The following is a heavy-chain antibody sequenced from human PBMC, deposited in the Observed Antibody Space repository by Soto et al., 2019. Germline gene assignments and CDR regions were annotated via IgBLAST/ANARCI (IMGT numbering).Heavy chain of an antibody. CDR2: IWYDGSNK. V-gene: IGHV3-33*01. CDR1: GFTFSSYG. CDR3: ARDRIDSSGYYAGCDY. J-gene: IGHJ4*02. D-gene: IGHD3-22*01. Sequence: GGSLRLSCAASGFTFSSYGMHWVRQAPGKGLEWVAVIWYDGSNKYYADSVKGRFTISRDNSKNTLYLQMNSLRAEDTAVYYCARDRIDSSGYYAGCDYWGQGTLVTVSS.